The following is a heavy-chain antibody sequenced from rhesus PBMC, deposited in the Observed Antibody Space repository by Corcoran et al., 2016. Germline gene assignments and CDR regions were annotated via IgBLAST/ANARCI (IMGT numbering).Heavy chain of an antibody. J-gene: IGHJ5-1*01. CDR1: GGSISSGYYY. Sequence: QVQLQESGPGLVKPSETLSLTCAVSGGSISSGYYYWSWIRQPPGKGLAWMGTIPYTGTTTNNPSHRSRVTFSRDTSKNQFSLKLSSVTAADTAVYYCARVGRIQKGGNRFDVWGAGVLVTVSS. D-gene: IGHD4-23*01. V-gene: IGHV4-122*02. CDR2: IPYTGTT. CDR3: ARVGRIQKGGNRFDV.